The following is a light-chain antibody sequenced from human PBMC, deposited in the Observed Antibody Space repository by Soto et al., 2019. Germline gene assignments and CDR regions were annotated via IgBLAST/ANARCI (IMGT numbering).Light chain of an antibody. J-gene: IGKJ1*01. CDR3: QQYNNWWT. CDR2: GAS. V-gene: IGKV3-15*01. CDR1: QSVSNN. Sequence: EIVMTQSPATLSVSPGERATLSCRASQSVSNNLARYQKKPGQARRLLIYGASTRATGIPARFSGSGSGTEFTLTISSLQSEDFAFYYCQQYNNWWTFGQGTRVDIK.